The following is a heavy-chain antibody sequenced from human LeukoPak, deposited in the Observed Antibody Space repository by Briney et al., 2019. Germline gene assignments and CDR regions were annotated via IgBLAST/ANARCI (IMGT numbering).Heavy chain of an antibody. CDR3: ARIYSSSYLLDY. CDR1: GYTFTSYD. V-gene: IGHV1-8*03. J-gene: IGHJ4*02. Sequence: ASVKVSCKASGYTFTSYDINWVRQATGQGLEWMGWMNPNSGNTGYAQKFQGRVTITRNTSISTAYMELRSLRSDDTAVYYCARIYSSSYLLDYWGQGTLVTVSS. D-gene: IGHD6-13*01. CDR2: MNPNSGNT.